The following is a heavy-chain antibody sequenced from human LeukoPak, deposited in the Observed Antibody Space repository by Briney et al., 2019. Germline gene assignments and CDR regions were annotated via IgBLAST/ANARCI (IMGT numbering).Heavy chain of an antibody. Sequence: ASVKVSCKASGYTFTGYYLHWVRQAPGQGLEWMGWIYPNSGGTYYSQKFQGRVTMTRDTSISTAYMEVSRLRSDDTAVYYCAMSHSLGGSQQLPALDYWGQGTPVTVSS. CDR3: AMSHSLGGSQQLPALDY. CDR2: IYPNSGGT. V-gene: IGHV1-2*02. D-gene: IGHD6-13*01. J-gene: IGHJ4*02. CDR1: GYTFTGYY.